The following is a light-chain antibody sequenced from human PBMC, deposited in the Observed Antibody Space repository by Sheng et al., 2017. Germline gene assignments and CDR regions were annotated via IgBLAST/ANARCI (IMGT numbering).Light chain of an antibody. V-gene: IGKV1-5*03. CDR2: KAS. J-gene: IGKJ1*01. Sequence: DIQMTQSPSTLSASIGDRVTITCRASQSVSWWLAWYQQKPGKAPNLLIYKASSLGSEVPSRFSGSGSETEFTLTINSLQPDDFATYYCQQYSSYSRTFG. CDR1: QSVSWW. CDR3: QQYSSYSRT.